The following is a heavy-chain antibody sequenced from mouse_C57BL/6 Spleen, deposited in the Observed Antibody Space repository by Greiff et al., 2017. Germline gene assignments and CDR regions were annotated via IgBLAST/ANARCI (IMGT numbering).Heavy chain of an antibody. J-gene: IGHJ1*03. D-gene: IGHD1-1*01. CDR1: GYTFTDYE. CDR2: IDPETGGT. Sequence: VQLQQSGAELVRPGASVTLSCKASGYTFTDYEMHWVKQTPVHGLEWIGAIDPETGGTAYNQKFKGKAILTADKSSSTAYMGLRSLTSEDSAVYYCTRWYYGSSWYFDVWGTGTTVTVSS. CDR3: TRWYYGSSWYFDV. V-gene: IGHV1-15*01.